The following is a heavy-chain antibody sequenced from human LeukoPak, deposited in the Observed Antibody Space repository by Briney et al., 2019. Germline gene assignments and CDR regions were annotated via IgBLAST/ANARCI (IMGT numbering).Heavy chain of an antibody. D-gene: IGHD2-21*02. Sequence: PGGSLRLSCAASGFTFSSYAMSWVRQAPGKGLEWVGRIKRKTHGGTTQYGAPVKGRFAISRDDSKNTLYLQMNSLTTEDTGVYFCTTEVVVTSYFDFWGHGALVTVSS. V-gene: IGHV3-15*05. CDR1: GFTFSSYA. CDR3: TTEVVVTSYFDF. CDR2: IKRKTHGGTT. J-gene: IGHJ4*01.